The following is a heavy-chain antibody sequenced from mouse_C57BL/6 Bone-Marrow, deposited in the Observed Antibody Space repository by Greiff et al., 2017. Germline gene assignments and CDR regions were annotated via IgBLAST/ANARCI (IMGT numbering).Heavy chain of an antibody. CDR3: ARWYDYDCAMDY. CDR2: ISDGGSYT. V-gene: IGHV5-4*03. J-gene: IGHJ4*01. CDR1: GFTFSSYA. D-gene: IGHD2-4*01. Sequence: EVKLVESGGGLVKPGGSLKLSCAASGFTFSSYAMSWVRQTPDKRLEWVATISDGGSYTYYPDNVKGRFTISRDNAKNNLYLQMSHLKSEDTAMYYCARWYDYDCAMDYWGQGTSVTVSS.